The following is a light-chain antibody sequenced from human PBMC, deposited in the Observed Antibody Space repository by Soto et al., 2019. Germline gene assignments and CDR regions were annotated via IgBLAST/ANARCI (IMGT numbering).Light chain of an antibody. CDR2: DVT. CDR3: SSYTSSYTYV. V-gene: IGLV2-14*03. Sequence: QSALTQPASVSGSPGQSITISCAGTSGDIGAYNYVSWYQQHPDRAPKLMIYDVTVRPSGISNRFSGSKSGNTASLTISGLQAEDEADYYCSSYTSSYTYVFGGGTKLTVL. J-gene: IGLJ1*01. CDR1: SGDIGAYNY.